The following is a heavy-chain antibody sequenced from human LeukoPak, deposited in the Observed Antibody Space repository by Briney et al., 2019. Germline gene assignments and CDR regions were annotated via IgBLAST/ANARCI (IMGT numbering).Heavy chain of an antibody. V-gene: IGHV4-34*01. CDR2: INHSGST. D-gene: IGHD2-2*01. CDR1: GGSFSGYY. J-gene: IGHJ4*02. CDR3: ARIYCSSTSPS. Sequence: PSETLSLTCAVYGGSFSGYYWSWIRQPPGKGLEWIGEINHSGSTNYNPSLKSRVTISVDTSKNQFSLKLSSATAADTAVYYCARIYCSSTSPSWGQGTLVTVSS.